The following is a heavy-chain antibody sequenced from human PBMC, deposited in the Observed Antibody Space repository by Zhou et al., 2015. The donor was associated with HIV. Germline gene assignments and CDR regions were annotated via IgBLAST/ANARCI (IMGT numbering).Heavy chain of an antibody. CDR3: AKDAGGATGYFDY. D-gene: IGHD1-26*01. V-gene: IGHV3-43*01. Sequence: EVQLVESGGVVVQPGGSLRLSCAASGFTFDDYTMHWVRQAPGKGLEWVSLISWDGGSTYYADSVKGRFTISRDNSKNSLYLQMNSLRTEDTALYYCAKDAGGATGYFDYWGQGTLVTVSS. CDR1: GFTFDDYT. J-gene: IGHJ4*02. CDR2: ISWDGGST.